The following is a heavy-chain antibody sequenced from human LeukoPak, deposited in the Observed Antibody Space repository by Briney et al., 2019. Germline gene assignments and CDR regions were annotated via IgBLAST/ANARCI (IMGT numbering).Heavy chain of an antibody. J-gene: IGHJ3*02. D-gene: IGHD6-6*01. V-gene: IGHV4-59*01. CDR3: ERGVFTDAFDI. CDR2: IYYSGST. Sequence: SETLSLTCTVSGGSISSYYWSWIRQPPGKGLEWIGYIYYSGSTNYNPSLKSRVTISVDTSKNQFSLKLSSVTAADTAMYYCERGVFTDAFDIWGQGTMVTVSS. CDR1: GGSISSYY.